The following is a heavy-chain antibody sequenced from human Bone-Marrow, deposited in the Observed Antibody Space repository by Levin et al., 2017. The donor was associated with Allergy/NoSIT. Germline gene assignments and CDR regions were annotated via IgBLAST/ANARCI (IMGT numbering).Heavy chain of an antibody. CDR2: IYYSGST. CDR3: ARSRAAAFDY. CDR1: GGSISSYY. J-gene: IGHJ4*02. D-gene: IGHD2-15*01. Sequence: SQTLSLTCTVSGGSISSYYWSWIRQPPGKGLEWIGYIYYSGSTNYNPSLKSRVTISVDTSKNQFSLKLSSVTAADTAVYYCARSRAAAFDYWGQGTLVTVSS. V-gene: IGHV4-59*01.